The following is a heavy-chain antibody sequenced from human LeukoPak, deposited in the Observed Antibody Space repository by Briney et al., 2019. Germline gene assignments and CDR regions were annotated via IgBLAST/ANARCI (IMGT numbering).Heavy chain of an antibody. CDR2: ISGSGGST. CDR3: AKDGPPIVVMVAATPGCFDY. Sequence: PGGSLRLSCAASGFTFSSYAMSWVRQAPGKGLEWVSAISGSGGSTYYADSVKGRFTISRDNSKNTLYLQMNSLRAEDTAVYYCAKDGPPIVVMVAATPGCFDYWGQGTLVTVSS. CDR1: GFTFSSYA. J-gene: IGHJ4*02. D-gene: IGHD2-15*01. V-gene: IGHV3-23*01.